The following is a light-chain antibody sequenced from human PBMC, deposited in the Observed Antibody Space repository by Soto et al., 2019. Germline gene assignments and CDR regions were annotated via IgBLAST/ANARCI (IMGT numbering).Light chain of an antibody. CDR1: QSISNW. J-gene: IGKJ1*01. CDR2: LAS. CDR3: QQYYSFPRT. V-gene: IGKV1-5*03. Sequence: DIQMTQSPSTLSASVGDRVTITCRASQSISNWLAWYQQKPGKAPKLLIYLASSLESGVPSRFSGSGSGTEFTLTISNLQPDDFATYYCQQYYSFPRTFGQGTKVDIK.